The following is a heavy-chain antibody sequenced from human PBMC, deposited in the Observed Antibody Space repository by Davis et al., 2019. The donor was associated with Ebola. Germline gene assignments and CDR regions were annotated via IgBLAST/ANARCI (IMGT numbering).Heavy chain of an antibody. J-gene: IGHJ4*02. D-gene: IGHD2-2*01. CDR2: IKQDGSEK. Sequence: PGGSLRLSCAASGFTFSTYWMSWFRQAPGKGLEWVASIKQDGSEKNYVDSVEGRFTISRDNAENSLYLQMNSLRTEDTAVYFCAGGASYPGFWGQGTLVTVSS. CDR3: AGGASYPGF. V-gene: IGHV3-7*03. CDR1: GFTFSTYW.